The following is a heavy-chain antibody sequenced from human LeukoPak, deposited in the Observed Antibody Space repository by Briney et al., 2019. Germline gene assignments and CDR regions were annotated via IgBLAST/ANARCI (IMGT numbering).Heavy chain of an antibody. CDR1: GFTFSSYS. J-gene: IGHJ6*03. CDR3: ARDGWLRDYYYYYYMAV. V-gene: IGHV3-21*01. CDR2: ISSSSSYI. D-gene: IGHD5-12*01. Sequence: PGGSLRLSCAASGFTFSSYSMNWVRQAPGKGLEWVSSISSSSSYIYYADSVKGRFTISRDNAKNSLYLQMNSLRAEDTAVYYCARDGWLRDYYYYYYMAVGGKGTTVTVSS.